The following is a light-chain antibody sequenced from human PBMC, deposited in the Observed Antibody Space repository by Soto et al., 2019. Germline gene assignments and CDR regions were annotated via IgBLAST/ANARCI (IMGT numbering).Light chain of an antibody. CDR1: QSVSSS. J-gene: IGKJ1*01. V-gene: IGKV3-15*01. CDR3: QHYNNWPPGRT. CDR2: GAS. Sequence: PGEGATLSCRASQSVSSSYIAWYQQRPGQTPSPLIYGASTRATGIPARFSGSGSGTEFTLTISSLQSEDSALYYCQHYNNWPPGRTFGQGTKVDNK.